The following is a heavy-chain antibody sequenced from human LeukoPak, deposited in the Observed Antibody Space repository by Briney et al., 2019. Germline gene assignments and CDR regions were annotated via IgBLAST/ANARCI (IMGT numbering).Heavy chain of an antibody. CDR3: ASYIVVVVAAADHFDY. J-gene: IGHJ4*02. CDR1: GGSISSYY. D-gene: IGHD2-15*01. V-gene: IGHV4-59*06. Sequence: SETLSLTCTVSGGSISSYYWSWIRQPPGKGLEWIGYIYYSGSTYYNPSLKSRVTISVDTSKNQFSLKLSSVTAADTAVYYCASYIVVVVAAADHFDYWGQGTLVTVSS. CDR2: IYYSGST.